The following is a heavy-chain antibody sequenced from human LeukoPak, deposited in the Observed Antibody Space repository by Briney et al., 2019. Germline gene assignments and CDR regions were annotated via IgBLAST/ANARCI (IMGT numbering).Heavy chain of an antibody. J-gene: IGHJ4*02. V-gene: IGHV4-39*07. CDR2: IYYSGST. CDR3: ARGAKLGIDY. CDR1: GGSISSSSYY. D-gene: IGHD7-27*01. Sequence: SETLPLTCTVSGGSISSSSYYWGWIRQPPGKGLEWIGSIYYSGSTYYDPSLKSRVTISVDTSKNQFSLKLSSVTAADTAVYYCARGAKLGIDYWGQGTLVTVSS.